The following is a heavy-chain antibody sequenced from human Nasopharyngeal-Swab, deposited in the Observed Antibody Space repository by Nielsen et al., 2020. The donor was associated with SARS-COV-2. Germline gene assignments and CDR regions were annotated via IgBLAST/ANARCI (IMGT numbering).Heavy chain of an antibody. Sequence: GESLKISCAASGFTFTDYYMTWVRQAPGKGLEWVSYITNGGIMTYYADSVKGRFTMSRDNAKTSLYLQMSSLRAEDTAMYYCARGQKGSGSYWSRSYFYMDVWGKGTTVTVSS. CDR3: ARGQKGSGSYWSRSYFYMDV. D-gene: IGHD3-10*01. J-gene: IGHJ6*03. V-gene: IGHV3-11*04. CDR2: ITNGGIMT. CDR1: GFTFTDYY.